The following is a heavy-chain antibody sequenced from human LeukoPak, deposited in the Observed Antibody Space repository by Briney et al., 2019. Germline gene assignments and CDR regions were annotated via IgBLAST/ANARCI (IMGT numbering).Heavy chain of an antibody. CDR3: ARGLGIMITFGGVTVDY. D-gene: IGHD3-16*01. V-gene: IGHV1-46*01. J-gene: IGHJ4*02. Sequence: ASVKVSCKASGYTFTSYYMHWVRQAPGQGLEWMGIINPSGGSTSYAQKFQGRVTMTRDTSTSTVYMELSSLRSEDTAVYYCARGLGIMITFGGVTVDYWGQGTLVTVSS. CDR1: GYTFTSYY. CDR2: INPSGGST.